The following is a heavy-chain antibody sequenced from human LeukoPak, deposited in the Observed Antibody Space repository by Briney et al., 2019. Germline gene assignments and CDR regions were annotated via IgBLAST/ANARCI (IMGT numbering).Heavy chain of an antibody. J-gene: IGHJ6*03. CDR2: IYSGGST. Sequence: GGSLRLSCAASGFTVSSNYMSWGRQGPGEGVEGGSVIYSGGSTYYADSVKGRFTISRDNSKNTLYLQMNSLRAEDTAVYYCARALGDGSGSYYYYYMDVWGKGTTVTISS. CDR3: ARALGDGSGSYYYYYMDV. CDR1: GFTVSSNY. D-gene: IGHD3-10*01. V-gene: IGHV3-66*01.